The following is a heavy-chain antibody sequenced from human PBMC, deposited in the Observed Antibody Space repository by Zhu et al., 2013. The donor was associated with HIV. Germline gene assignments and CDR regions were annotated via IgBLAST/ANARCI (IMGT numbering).Heavy chain of an antibody. J-gene: IGHJ4*02. CDR1: GYIFSDYY. D-gene: IGHD3-10*01. CDR3: ARDHQSSMARGVKFGY. Sequence: QVQLVQSGAEVKKPGASVKVSCKVSGYIFSDYYMHWVRQAPGQGLEWMGWINPKSGGTNYAQKFQGRVTMTRDTSMSTAYMELSRLTSDDTAVYYCARDHQSSMARGVKFGYWGQGTLVTVSS. V-gene: IGHV1-2*02. CDR2: INPKSGGT.